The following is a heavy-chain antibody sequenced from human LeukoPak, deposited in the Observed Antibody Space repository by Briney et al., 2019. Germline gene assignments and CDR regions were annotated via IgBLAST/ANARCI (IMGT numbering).Heavy chain of an antibody. J-gene: IGHJ6*02. CDR3: ARGSGGSSGWYALGYYYYYGMDV. D-gene: IGHD6-19*01. CDR1: GYTFTSYD. Sequence: ASVKVSCKASGYTFTSYDINWVRQATGQGLEWMGWMNPNSGNTGYAQKFQGRVTMTRNTSISTAYMELSSLRSEDTAVYYCARGSGGSSGWYALGYYYYYGMDVWGQGTTVTVSS. CDR2: MNPNSGNT. V-gene: IGHV1-8*01.